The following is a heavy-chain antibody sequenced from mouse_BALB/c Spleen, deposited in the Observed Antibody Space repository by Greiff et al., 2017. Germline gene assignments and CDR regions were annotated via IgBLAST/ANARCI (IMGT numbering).Heavy chain of an antibody. V-gene: IGHV2-9*02. CDR2: IWAGGST. Sequence: VKLQESGPGLVAPSQSLSITCTVSGFSLTSYGVHWVRQPPGKGLEWLGVIWAGGSTNYNSALMSRLSISKDNSKSQVFLKMNSLQTDDTAMYYCARHASQGSWFAYWGQGTLVTVSA. CDR3: ARHASQGSWFAY. CDR1: GFSLTSYG. J-gene: IGHJ3*01.